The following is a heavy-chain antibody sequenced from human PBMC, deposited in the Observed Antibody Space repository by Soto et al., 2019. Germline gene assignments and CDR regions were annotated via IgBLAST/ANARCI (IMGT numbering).Heavy chain of an antibody. CDR2: IWYDGSNK. J-gene: IGHJ4*02. CDR3: ARELATAAGDY. D-gene: IGHD5-12*01. V-gene: IGHV3-33*01. Sequence: QVQLVESGGGVVQPGRSLRLSCAASGFTFSSYGMHWVRQAPGEGLEWVAVIWYDGSNKYYADSVKGRFTISRDNSKNTLYLQMNSLRAEDTAVYYCARELATAAGDYWGQGTLVTVSS. CDR1: GFTFSSYG.